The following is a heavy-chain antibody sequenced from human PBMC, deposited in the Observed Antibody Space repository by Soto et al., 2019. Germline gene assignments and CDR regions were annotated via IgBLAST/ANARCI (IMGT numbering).Heavy chain of an antibody. CDR2: IIPIFGIA. CDR3: AREDRDRETGLVPAAIDGMDV. V-gene: IGHV1-69*08. Sequence: QVQLVQSGAEVKKPGSSVKVSCKASGGTFSRYSITWVRQAPGHGLEWIGRIIPIFGIASYAQKFQGRVTITADESTSTDYMELSILSSDDTAVYYCAREDRDRETGLVPAAIDGMDVWGQGTTVTVSS. J-gene: IGHJ6*02. D-gene: IGHD2-2*01. CDR1: GGTFSRYS.